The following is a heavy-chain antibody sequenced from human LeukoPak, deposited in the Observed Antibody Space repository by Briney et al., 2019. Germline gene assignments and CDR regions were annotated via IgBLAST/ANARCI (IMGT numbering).Heavy chain of an antibody. Sequence: ETLSLTCTVSGGSISSSSYYWGWIRQPPGKGLEWVSYISSSSSTIYYADSVKGRFTISRDNAKKSLYLQMNSLRAEDTAVYYCVRLTVGAGSWGQGTLVTVSS. D-gene: IGHD1-26*01. J-gene: IGHJ5*02. CDR3: VRLTVGAGS. CDR2: ISSSSSTI. CDR1: GGSISSSS. V-gene: IGHV3-48*01.